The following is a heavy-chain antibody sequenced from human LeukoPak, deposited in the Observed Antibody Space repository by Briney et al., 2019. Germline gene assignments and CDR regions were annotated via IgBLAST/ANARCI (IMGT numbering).Heavy chain of an antibody. CDR2: ISGSGGST. CDR1: GFTFSSYA. Sequence: PGGSLRLSCAASGFTFSSYAMSWVRQAPGKGLEWVSAISGSGGSTYYADSVKGRFTISRDNSKNTLYLQMNSLRAEDTAVYYCAKDIDIVVVVAATYWGQGTLVTVSS. V-gene: IGHV3-23*01. CDR3: AKDIDIVVVVAATY. D-gene: IGHD2-15*01. J-gene: IGHJ4*02.